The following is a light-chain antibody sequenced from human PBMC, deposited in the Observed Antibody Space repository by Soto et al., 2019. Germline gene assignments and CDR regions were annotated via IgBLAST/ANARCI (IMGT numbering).Light chain of an antibody. Sequence: IVLTQSPGTLSLAPGERATLSCRASQSVSHNYLAWYQQKPGQAPRLLIYGASNRATGIPDRFSGSGSGTDFTLTISSLQPEDVATYYCQQYNSYFWTFGQGTKVDIK. CDR2: GAS. V-gene: IGKV3-20*01. CDR1: QSVSHNY. CDR3: QQYNSYFWT. J-gene: IGKJ1*01.